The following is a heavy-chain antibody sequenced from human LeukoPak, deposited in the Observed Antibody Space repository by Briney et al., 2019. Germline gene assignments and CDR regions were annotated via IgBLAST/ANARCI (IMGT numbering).Heavy chain of an antibody. D-gene: IGHD2/OR15-2a*01. CDR3: ARGIVPVTVSFDH. CDR1: GFTVSSNY. CDR2: VYSGGRT. J-gene: IGHJ4*02. V-gene: IGHV3-66*01. Sequence: GGSLRLSCAASGFTVSSNYMNWVRQAPGKGLEWVSVVYSGGRTYFADSVKGRFSISRDNSKNTVYLQMNSLRAEDTALYYCARGIVPVTVSFDHWGQGTLVTVSS.